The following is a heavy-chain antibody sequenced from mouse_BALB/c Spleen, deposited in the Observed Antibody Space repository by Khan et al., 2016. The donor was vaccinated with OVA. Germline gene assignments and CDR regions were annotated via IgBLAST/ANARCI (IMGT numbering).Heavy chain of an antibody. CDR1: GFSLTNYG. CDR2: IWSDGST. D-gene: IGHD2-10*01. J-gene: IGHJ4*01. Sequence: QVQLKESGPGLVAPSQSLSITCTISGFSLTNYGVHWVRQPPGKGLEWLVVIWSDGSTTYDSALKSRLTISTDNSKSQVFLKMDSLQTNDTAMYYCARQPYYHYYIMDSWGQGTSVTVSS. CDR3: ARQPYYHYYIMDS. V-gene: IGHV2-6-1*01.